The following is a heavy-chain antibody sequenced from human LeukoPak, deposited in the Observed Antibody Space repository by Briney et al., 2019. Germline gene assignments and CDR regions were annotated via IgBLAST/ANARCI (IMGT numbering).Heavy chain of an antibody. CDR2: ISGSGGNT. V-gene: IGHV3-23*01. CDR1: GFTFSTYT. D-gene: IGHD3-3*02. Sequence: GGSLRLSCAASGFTFSTYTMSWVREAPGKALEWVSAISGSGGNTYYADSVKGRFTISRDNSKNTLYLQMDSLRADDTAVYYCAKAAFSRTSYFDYWGQGTLVTASS. J-gene: IGHJ4*02. CDR3: AKAAFSRTSYFDY.